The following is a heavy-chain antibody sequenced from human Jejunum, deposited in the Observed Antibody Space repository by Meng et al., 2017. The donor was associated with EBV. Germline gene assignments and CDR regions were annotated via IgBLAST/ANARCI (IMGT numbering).Heavy chain of an antibody. V-gene: IGHV3-15*01. CDR3: TDVGGDMI. D-gene: IGHD3-16*01. CDR1: GFTFANSH. Sequence: EVQLGGCGGGLVEPGYCFRLSCAAAGFTFANSHMTWVRQAPGKGLEWVGRIKRTTDGGTTDYAAPVKGRFTISRDDSKNTLYLQMNSLKTEDTAVYYCTDVGGDMIWGQGILVTVSS. CDR2: IKRTTDGGTT. J-gene: IGHJ4*02.